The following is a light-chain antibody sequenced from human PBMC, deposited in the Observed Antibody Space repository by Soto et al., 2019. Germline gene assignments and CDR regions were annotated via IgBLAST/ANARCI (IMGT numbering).Light chain of an antibody. CDR3: QQSYSTPPFN. J-gene: IGKJ3*01. CDR2: EAS. V-gene: IGKV1-39*01. CDR1: QSISSY. Sequence: DIQMTQSPSPLSASVGDRVYITCRTSQSISSYLNWYQAKPGKAPKLLIYEASSLESGVPSRFSGSGSGTDFTHTISSLQPEDSATYYCQQSYSTPPFNFGPGTRVDI.